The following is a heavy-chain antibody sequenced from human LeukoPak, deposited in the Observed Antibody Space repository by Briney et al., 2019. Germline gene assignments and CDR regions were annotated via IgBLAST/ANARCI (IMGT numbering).Heavy chain of an antibody. D-gene: IGHD2/OR15-2a*01. CDR2: ISGSGGGI. J-gene: IGHJ6*02. CDR3: ARRLPFFGMDV. CDR1: GFTFSSYE. Sequence: GGSLRLSCAASGFTFSSYEMHWVRQAPGKGLEWVSKISGSGGGIYDADSVKGRFTISRDNTNNSLYLQMNSLRHEDTGVYYCARRLPFFGMDVWGQGTTVTVSS. V-gene: IGHV3-48*03.